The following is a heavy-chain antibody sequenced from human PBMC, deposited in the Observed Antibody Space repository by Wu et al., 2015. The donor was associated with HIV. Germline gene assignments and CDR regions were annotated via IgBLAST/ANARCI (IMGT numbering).Heavy chain of an antibody. CDR1: GDGFTSYA. D-gene: IGHD6-13*01. CDR3: ARARIVAAGSHYHYYGLDV. V-gene: IGHV1-18*01. CDR2: ISPYNGDT. Sequence: QAQLVQFGAEVKKPGSSVKVTCKASGDGFTSYAVSWVRQAPGQGLEWMTWISPYNGDTNYAPNLQDRVSVTIDPTTSTVYMELRSLRFDDTAVYYCARARIVAAGSHYHYYGLDVWGQGTTVTVSS. J-gene: IGHJ6*02.